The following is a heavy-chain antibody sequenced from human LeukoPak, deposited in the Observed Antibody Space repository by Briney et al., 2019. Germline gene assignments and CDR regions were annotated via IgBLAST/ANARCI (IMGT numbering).Heavy chain of an antibody. CDR3: ARDSGAGYYGMDV. Sequence: SETLSLTCTVSGGSISSGDYYWSWIRQPPGKGLEWSGYIYYSGSTYYNPSLKSRVTISVDTSKNQFSLKLSSVTAADTAVYYCARDSGAGYYGMDVWGQGTTVTVSS. J-gene: IGHJ6*02. D-gene: IGHD3-10*01. CDR2: IYYSGST. V-gene: IGHV4-30-4*01. CDR1: GGSISSGDYY.